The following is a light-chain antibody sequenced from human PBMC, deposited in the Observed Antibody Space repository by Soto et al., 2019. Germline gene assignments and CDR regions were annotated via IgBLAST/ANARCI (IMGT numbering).Light chain of an antibody. Sequence: QSALTQPSSVSGSXXXSIXXXCTGTSSDVGCYNSVSWYQQHPDKAPKLMIYDVSNRPSGVSNRFSGSKSGNTASLTISGLQAEDEADYYCSSKTSSTTVVFGGGTKLTVL. J-gene: IGLJ3*02. CDR3: SSKTSSTTVV. V-gene: IGLV2-14*01. CDR2: DVS. CDR1: SSDVGCYNS.